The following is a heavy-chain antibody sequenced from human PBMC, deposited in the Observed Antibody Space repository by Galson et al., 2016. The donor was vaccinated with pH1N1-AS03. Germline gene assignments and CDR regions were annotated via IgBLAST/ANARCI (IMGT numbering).Heavy chain of an antibody. D-gene: IGHD1-26*01. CDR1: GDSINSSPYY. J-gene: IGHJ4*02. Sequence: LSLTCTVSGDSINSSPYYWGWNRQPPGKGLEWIGTIYYRGATYYSPSLKSRVTISIDTSKNQFSLNLRSVTAADTAVYYCARHVSGSYPNNLDYWGQGTLVIVSS. CDR3: ARHVSGSYPNNLDY. CDR2: IYYRGAT. V-gene: IGHV4-39*07.